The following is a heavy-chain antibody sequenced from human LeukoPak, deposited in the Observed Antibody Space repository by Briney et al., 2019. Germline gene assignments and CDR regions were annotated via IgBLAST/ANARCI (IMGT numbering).Heavy chain of an antibody. D-gene: IGHD3-3*01. V-gene: IGHV3-23*01. CDR2: ISDNAGST. Sequence: PGGSLRLSCAASGFMFSGFAMNWVRQAPGKGLEWVSGISDNAGSTYYADSLKGRFTISRDNRKNTLYLQMNSLRAEDTAMYYCAKGQGGWLVSYFDYWGQGTLVTVSS. CDR3: AKGQGGWLVSYFDY. CDR1: GFMFSGFA. J-gene: IGHJ4*02.